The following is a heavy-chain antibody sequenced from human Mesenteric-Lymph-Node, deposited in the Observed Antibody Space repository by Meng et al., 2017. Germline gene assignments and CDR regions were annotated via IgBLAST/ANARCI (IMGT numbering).Heavy chain of an antibody. V-gene: IGHV4-31*01. CDR1: GGSISSGGYY. Sequence: QLQESDSGLVKPSQTLSLTCAVSGGSISSGGYYWSWIRQHPGKGLEWIGYIYYSGSTYYNPSLKSLVTISVDTSKNQFSLKLSSVTAADTAVYYCARVRDGYFFDYWGQGTLVTVSS. CDR2: IYYSGST. D-gene: IGHD5-24*01. CDR3: ARVRDGYFFDY. J-gene: IGHJ4*02.